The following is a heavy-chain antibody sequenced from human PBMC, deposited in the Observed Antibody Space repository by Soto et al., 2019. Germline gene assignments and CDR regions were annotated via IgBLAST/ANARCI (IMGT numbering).Heavy chain of an antibody. V-gene: IGHV4-59*08. Sequence: SVTLALTCTTRGSSISSYYWSSIRQPPGKGLKWIGYIYYSGSTNYKPTLTSRVTISVDTSKNQFSLKLSSVTAADTAVYYCARHPSRRYYDSSGYYYPLVYGMDVWGQGTTVT. CDR1: GSSISSYY. CDR2: IYYSGST. J-gene: IGHJ6*02. D-gene: IGHD3-22*01. CDR3: ARHPSRRYYDSSGYYYPLVYGMDV.